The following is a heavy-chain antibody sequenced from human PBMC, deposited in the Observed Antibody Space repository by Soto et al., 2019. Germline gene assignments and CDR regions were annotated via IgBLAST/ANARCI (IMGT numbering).Heavy chain of an antibody. CDR1: GFTFSSTG. Sequence: QVQLVESGGGVVQPGGALRLSCVASGFTFSSTGMHWVRQAPGKGLEWVAVISHDGGNKYYGYSVKGRFTISRDNSKNTLYLQMNSLRADDTAVYYCAKDWGIAVAAHWGQGTLVTVSS. J-gene: IGHJ4*02. CDR3: AKDWGIAVAAH. CDR2: ISHDGGNK. D-gene: IGHD6-19*01. V-gene: IGHV3-30*18.